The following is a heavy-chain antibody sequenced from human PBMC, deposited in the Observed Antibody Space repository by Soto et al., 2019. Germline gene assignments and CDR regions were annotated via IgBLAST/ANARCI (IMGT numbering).Heavy chain of an antibody. CDR1: GGSITFHS. CDR2: VYYGGSI. Sequence: SETLSLTCTVSGGSITFHSWSWIRQPPGKGLEWIGNVYYGGSINYNPSLKSRVTISLDTSENRFSLRLNSVTAEDTAEYYCARTYSGSYYFIRWGQGTLVTVSS. D-gene: IGHD1-26*01. J-gene: IGHJ4*02. CDR3: ARTYSGSYYFIR. V-gene: IGHV4-59*11.